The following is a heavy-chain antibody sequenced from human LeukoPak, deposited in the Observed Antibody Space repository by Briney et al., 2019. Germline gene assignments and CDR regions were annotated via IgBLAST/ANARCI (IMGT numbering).Heavy chain of an antibody. V-gene: IGHV3-23*01. CDR3: AKEWLRFLEWSSSAFDI. Sequence: GGSLRLSCAASGFTFSSYAMSWVRQAPGKGLEWVSAISGSGGSTYYADSVKGRFTISRNNSKNTLYLQMNSLRAEDTAVYYCAKEWLRFLEWSSSAFDIWGQETMVTVSS. CDR1: GFTFSSYA. CDR2: ISGSGGST. D-gene: IGHD3-3*01. J-gene: IGHJ3*02.